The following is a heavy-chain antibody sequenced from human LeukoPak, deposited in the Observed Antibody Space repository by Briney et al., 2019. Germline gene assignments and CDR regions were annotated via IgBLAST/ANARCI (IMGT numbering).Heavy chain of an antibody. D-gene: IGHD2-21*02. CDR3: ARKRVVTALHYYYGMDV. Sequence: PSETLSLTCAVNGGSFSGYYWSWIRQPPGKGLEWTGEINHSGSTNYNPSLKSRVTISVDTSKNQFSLKLSSVSAADTAVYYCARKRVVTALHYYYGMDVWGQGTTVTVSS. CDR1: GGSFSGYY. J-gene: IGHJ6*02. CDR2: INHSGST. V-gene: IGHV4-34*01.